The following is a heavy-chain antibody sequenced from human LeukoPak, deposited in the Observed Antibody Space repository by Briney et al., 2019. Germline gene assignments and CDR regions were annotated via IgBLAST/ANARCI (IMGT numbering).Heavy chain of an antibody. D-gene: IGHD3-3*01. J-gene: IGHJ4*02. CDR2: IYPGDSDT. CDR1: GYSFTSYW. V-gene: IGHV5-51*01. CDR3: ARPMQRDFWSGYYNFDY. Sequence: GESLKISCKGSGYSFTSYWIGWVRQMPGKGLELMGIIYPGDSDTRYSPSFQGLVTISADKSIRTAYLQLSSPKASDTGMYYRARPMQRDFWSGYYNFDYWGQGTLVPVPS.